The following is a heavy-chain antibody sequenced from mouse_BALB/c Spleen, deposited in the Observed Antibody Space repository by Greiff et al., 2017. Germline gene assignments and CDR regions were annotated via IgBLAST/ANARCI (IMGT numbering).Heavy chain of an antibody. CDR2: ISNLAYSI. V-gene: IGHV5-15*02. D-gene: IGHD1-1*02. CDR1: GFTFSDYG. J-gene: IGHJ1*01. CDR3: AGDRGGDWYFDV. Sequence: EVKLVESGGGLVQPGGSRKLSCAASGFTFSDYGMAWVRQAPGKGPEWVAFISNLAYSIYYADTVTGRFTISRENAKNTLYLEMSSLRSEDTAMYYCAGDRGGDWYFDVWGAGTTVTVSS.